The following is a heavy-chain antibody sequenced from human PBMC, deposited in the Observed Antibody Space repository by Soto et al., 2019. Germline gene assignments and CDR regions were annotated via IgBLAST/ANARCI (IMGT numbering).Heavy chain of an antibody. CDR1: GYTFTSYY. CDR3: ARDPAIAVAGDY. V-gene: IGHV1-46*01. J-gene: IGHJ4*02. CDR2: INPSGGST. Sequence: QVQLVQSGAEVKKPGASVKVSCKASGYTFTSYYMHWVRQAPGQGLEWMGIINPSGGSTSYAQKFQGRVTMNRDTSTSTVYMELSSLRSEDTAVYYCARDPAIAVAGDYWGQGTLVTVSS. D-gene: IGHD6-19*01.